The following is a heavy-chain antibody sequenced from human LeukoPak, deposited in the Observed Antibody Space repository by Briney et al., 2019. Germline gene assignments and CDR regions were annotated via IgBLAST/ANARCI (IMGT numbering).Heavy chain of an antibody. Sequence: GGSLRLSCAASGFTFSSYGMHWVRQAPGKGLEWVAFIRYDVSNKYYADSVKGRFTISRDNSKNTLYLQMNSLRAEDTAVYFCARGVPSGVDYFDYWGQGTLVTVSS. J-gene: IGHJ4*02. CDR2: IRYDVSNK. V-gene: IGHV3-30*02. CDR1: GFTFSSYG. D-gene: IGHD6-19*01. CDR3: ARGVPSGVDYFDY.